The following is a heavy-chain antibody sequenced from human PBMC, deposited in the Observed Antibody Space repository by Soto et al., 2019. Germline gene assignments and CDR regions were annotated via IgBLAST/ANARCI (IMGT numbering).Heavy chain of an antibody. Sequence: LRLSCAASGFTFDDYAMHWVRQAPGKGLEWVSGISWNSGSIGYADSVKGRFTISRDNAKNSLYLQMNSLRAEDTALYYCAKDYSSSFYYYGMDVWGQGTTVTVSS. CDR2: ISWNSGSI. CDR1: GFTFDDYA. CDR3: AKDYSSSFYYYGMDV. V-gene: IGHV3-9*01. J-gene: IGHJ6*02. D-gene: IGHD6-6*01.